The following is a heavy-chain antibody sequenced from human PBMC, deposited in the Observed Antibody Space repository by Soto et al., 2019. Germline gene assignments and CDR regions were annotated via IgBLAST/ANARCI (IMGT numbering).Heavy chain of an antibody. D-gene: IGHD5-12*01. J-gene: IGHJ4*02. CDR3: AKTLTYSGYDHTLSGTFDY. Sequence: EVQLLESGGGLVQPGGSLRLSCAASGFTFSSYAMSWVRQAPGKGLEWVSAISGSGGSTYYADSVKGRFTISRDNSKNTLYLQMNSLRAEDTAVYYCAKTLTYSGYDHTLSGTFDYWGQGTLVTVSS. CDR2: ISGSGGST. CDR1: GFTFSSYA. V-gene: IGHV3-23*01.